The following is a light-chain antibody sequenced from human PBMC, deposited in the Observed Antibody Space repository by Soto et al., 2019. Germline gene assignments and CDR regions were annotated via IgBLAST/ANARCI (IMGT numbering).Light chain of an antibody. CDR2: GAS. V-gene: IGKV3-15*01. J-gene: IGKJ1*01. CDR3: QQYNNKNQT. Sequence: EIVMTQSPATLSVSPGERATLSCRASQSVSSNLAWYQQKPGQAPRLLIYGASTRATGIPARFSGSGSGTEFTLTISSLQSEDFAVYYCQQYNNKNQTFGQATKVEIK. CDR1: QSVSSN.